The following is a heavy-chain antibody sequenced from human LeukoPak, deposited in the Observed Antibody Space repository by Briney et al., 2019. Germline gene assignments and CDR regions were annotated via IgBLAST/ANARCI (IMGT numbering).Heavy chain of an antibody. V-gene: IGHV4-34*01. CDR3: ASPNPYGVLPSYSIDY. J-gene: IGHJ4*02. CDR1: GGSLSDYY. Sequence: SETLSLTCAVYGGSLSDYYWSWIRQPPGKGLEWIGEINHSGSTNYNPSLKSRVTISVDTSKNQFSLKLSSVTAADTAVYYCASPNPYGVLPSYSIDYWGQGPMVTVSS. CDR2: INHSGST. D-gene: IGHD4-17*01.